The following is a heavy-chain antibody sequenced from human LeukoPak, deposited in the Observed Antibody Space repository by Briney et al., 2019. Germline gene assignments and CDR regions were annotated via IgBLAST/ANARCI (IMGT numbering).Heavy chain of an antibody. CDR3: ARGHSIEPYYYYYYMDV. J-gene: IGHJ6*03. D-gene: IGHD4-11*01. CDR1: GASMSNYY. V-gene: IGHV4-39*07. Sequence: SETLSLTCNVSGASMSNYYWVWIRQPPGKGLEWIGSIYHSGTTYSGSTYYNPSLKSRVTISLDTSNNQFSLKLRSVTAADTAVYYCARGHSIEPYYYYYYMDVWGKGTTVTVSS. CDR2: IYHSGTTYSGST.